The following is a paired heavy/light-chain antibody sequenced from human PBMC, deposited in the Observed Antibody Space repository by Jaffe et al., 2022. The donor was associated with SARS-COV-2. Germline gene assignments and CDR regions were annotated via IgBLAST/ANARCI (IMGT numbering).Heavy chain of an antibody. D-gene: IGHD2-2*01. CDR1: GFISSSYG. Sequence: QVQLVESGGGVVQPGRSLRLSCAASGFISSSYGMHWVRQAPGKGLEWVAFIWYDGSYKDYGDSVEGRFTISRDISKNTLYLQMNSLRVEDTAVYYCARDTHSRAAMPRYGMDVWGQGTTVTVSS. CDR2: IWYDGSYK. J-gene: IGHJ6*02. CDR3: ARDTHSRAAMPRYGMDV. V-gene: IGHV3-33*01.
Light chain of an antibody. CDR1: SSNIATNP. J-gene: IGLJ2*01. Sequence: QSVLTQPPSASGTPGQRVTISCSGSSSNIATNPVNWFHQLPGTAPKLLIYNNNQRPSGVPDRFSGSKSGPSASLAISGLQSEDEADYYCAAWDDNLNAVVFGGGTKLTVL. CDR3: AAWDDNLNAVV. V-gene: IGLV1-44*01. CDR2: NNN.